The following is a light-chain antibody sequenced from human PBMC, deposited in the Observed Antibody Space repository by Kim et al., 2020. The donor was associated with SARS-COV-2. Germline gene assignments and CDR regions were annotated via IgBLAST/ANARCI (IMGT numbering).Light chain of an antibody. CDR2: DVT. V-gene: IGLV2-14*03. CDR1: SGDVGGYNY. Sequence: LTQPASVSGSPGQSITISCTGTSGDVGGYNYVSWYQQHPGKAPKLMIYDVTNRPSGVSNRFSGSKSGNTASLTISGLQAEDEADYYCSSYTSSSTWVFGGGTQLTVL. J-gene: IGLJ3*02. CDR3: SSYTSSSTWV.